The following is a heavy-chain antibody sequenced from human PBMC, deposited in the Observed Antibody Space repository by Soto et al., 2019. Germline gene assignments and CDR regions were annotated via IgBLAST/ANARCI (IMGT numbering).Heavy chain of an antibody. CDR2: INAGNGNT. J-gene: IGHJ6*01. V-gene: IGHV1-3*01. Sequence: GASVKVSCKASGYTFTSYAMHWVRQAPGERLEWMGWINAGNGNTKYSQKFQGRVAITRDTSASTAYMELSSLRSEDTAVYYCARGNWNLSPGDYYYGMDVWGQGTTVTVSS. CDR3: ARGNWNLSPGDYYYGMDV. D-gene: IGHD1-7*01. CDR1: GYTFTSYA.